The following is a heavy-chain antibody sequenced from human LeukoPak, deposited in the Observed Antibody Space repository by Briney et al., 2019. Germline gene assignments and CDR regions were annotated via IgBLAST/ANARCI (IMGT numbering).Heavy chain of an antibody. CDR1: GASMSSYY. J-gene: IGHJ4*02. CDR3: AKETFAVEY. Sequence: PSETLSLTCTVSGASMSSYYWSWIRQPPGKGLEWIGYISYSGSTNYNPSLKSRVTISVDTSKNQFSLKLSSVTAADTAVYYCAKETFAVEYWGQGTLVTVSS. CDR2: ISYSGST. V-gene: IGHV4-59*01.